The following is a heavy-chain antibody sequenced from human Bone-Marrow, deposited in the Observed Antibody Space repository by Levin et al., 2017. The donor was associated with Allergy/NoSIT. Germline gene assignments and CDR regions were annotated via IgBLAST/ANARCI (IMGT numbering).Heavy chain of an antibody. J-gene: IGHJ3*01. CDR3: AREFGL. CDR1: GGSISSGSYY. CDR2: VYTSGST. Sequence: SQTLSLTCSVSGGSISSGSYYWSWIRQPAGEGLEWIGLVYTSGSTNYNPSLKSRVTISIDTSKNQFALRLSSVTAADTAVYYCAREFGLWGQGTMVTVSS. V-gene: IGHV4-61*02.